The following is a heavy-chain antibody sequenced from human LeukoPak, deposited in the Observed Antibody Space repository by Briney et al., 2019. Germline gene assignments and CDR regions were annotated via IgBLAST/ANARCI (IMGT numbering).Heavy chain of an antibody. CDR1: GYTFSNYY. CDR3: ARVGGGGDWFLKWFDP. D-gene: IGHD2-21*02. Sequence: ASVKVSCKASGYTFSNYYIHWVRQAPGQGLEWMGIINSSGGSTSYAQKFQGRVTMTTDASTSTVYMELSSLRSEDTAVYFCARVGGGGDWFLKWFDPWGQGTLVTVSS. CDR2: INSSGGST. J-gene: IGHJ5*02. V-gene: IGHV1-46*01.